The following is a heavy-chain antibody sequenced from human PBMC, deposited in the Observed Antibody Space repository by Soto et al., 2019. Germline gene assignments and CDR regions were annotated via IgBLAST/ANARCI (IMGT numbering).Heavy chain of an antibody. J-gene: IGHJ6*02. CDR3: ARGGVRFHYAMDV. CDR1: GGSFSGYY. D-gene: IGHD3-10*01. CDR2: TNHVGTT. Sequence: SETLSLTCAVSGGSFSGYYCNWIRQPPGKGLEWIGETNHVGTTTYNPSLKSRVTITLDTSKSQISLTLNSLTAADTAVYYCARGGVRFHYAMDVWGLGTTVTVSS. V-gene: IGHV4-34*01.